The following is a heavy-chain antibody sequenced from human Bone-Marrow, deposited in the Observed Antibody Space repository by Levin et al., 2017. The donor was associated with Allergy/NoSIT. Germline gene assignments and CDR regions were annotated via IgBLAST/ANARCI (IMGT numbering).Heavy chain of an antibody. Sequence: PGGSLRLSCAASGFTFSSYSMSWVRQAPGKGLEWVSYISSGSTTIHYADSVKGRFTTSRDNARDSLFLQMNSLRDEDTAVYYCGSPGRWMGGQGTLVTVSS. J-gene: IGHJ4*02. V-gene: IGHV3-48*02. CDR1: GFTFSSYS. D-gene: IGHD5-12*01. CDR3: GSPGRWM. CDR2: ISSGSTTI.